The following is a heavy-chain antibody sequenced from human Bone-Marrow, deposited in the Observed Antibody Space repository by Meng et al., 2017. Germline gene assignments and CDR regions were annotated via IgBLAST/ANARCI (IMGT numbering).Heavy chain of an antibody. Sequence: QLQLQESGPGLVKPSETLSLTCTVSGGSISSSSYYWGWIRQPPGKGLEWIGSIYYSGSTYYNPSLKSRVTISVDTSKNQFSLKLSSVTAADTAVYFCARVETATTNPYFDYWGQGTLVTVSS. CDR3: ARVETATTNPYFDY. V-gene: IGHV4-39*01. CDR2: IYYSGST. CDR1: GGSISSSSYY. D-gene: IGHD5-24*01. J-gene: IGHJ4*02.